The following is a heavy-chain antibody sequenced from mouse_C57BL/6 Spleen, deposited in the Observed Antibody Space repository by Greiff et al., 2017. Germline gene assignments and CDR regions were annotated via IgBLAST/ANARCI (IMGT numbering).Heavy chain of an antibody. CDR2: ISYDGSN. CDR3: AGGICPDY. Sequence: EVKLMESGPGLVKPSQSLSLTCSVTGYSITSGYYWNWIRQFPGNKLEWMGYISYDGSNNYNPSLKNRISITRDTSKNQFFLKLNSVTTEDTATYYCAGGICPDYWGQGTTLTVSS. J-gene: IGHJ2*01. V-gene: IGHV3-6*01. D-gene: IGHD6-1*01. CDR1: GYSITSGYY.